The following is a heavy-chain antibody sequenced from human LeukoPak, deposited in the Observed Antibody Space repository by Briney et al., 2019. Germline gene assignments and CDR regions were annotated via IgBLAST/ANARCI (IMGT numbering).Heavy chain of an antibody. Sequence: SETLSLTCTVSGGSISSYYLSWIRQPAGKGLEWIGRIYPGGNTYKPSLKSRVTMSIDTSKNQLSLKLSSVTAADTAMYYCARASFPSLRLGAARRVNWFDPWGQGTLVTVSS. D-gene: IGHD1-26*01. CDR2: IYPGGNT. V-gene: IGHV4-4*07. CDR1: GGSISSYY. CDR3: ARASFPSLRLGAARRVNWFDP. J-gene: IGHJ5*02.